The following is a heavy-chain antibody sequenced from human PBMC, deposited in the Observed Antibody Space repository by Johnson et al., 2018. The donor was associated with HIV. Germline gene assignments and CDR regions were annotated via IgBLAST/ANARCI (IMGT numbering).Heavy chain of an antibody. CDR2: VKSISDGGTA. D-gene: IGHD1-1*01. CDR3: TTGLSWNDAFHI. J-gene: IGHJ3*02. Sequence: MQLVESGGDLVKPGGSLRLSCAASGFTFSDAWMNWVRQAPGKGLEWVGRVKSISDGGTADYAAPVRGRFTISRDTSENTLYLQMNSLKTEDTALYYCTTGLSWNDAFHIWAQGTMVTVSS. CDR1: GFTFSDAW. V-gene: IGHV3-15*01.